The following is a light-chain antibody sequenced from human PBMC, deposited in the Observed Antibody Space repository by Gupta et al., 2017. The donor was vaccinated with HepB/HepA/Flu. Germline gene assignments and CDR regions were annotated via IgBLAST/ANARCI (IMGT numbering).Light chain of an antibody. J-gene: IGKJ1*01. V-gene: IGKV1-16*01. Sequence: IQMTQSPSSLSASVGDSVTITCRASQDIAHYLVWFQQKPGKAPKSLIYAASNLQSGVPSRFSGSGSGTEFTLTISNLQPEEFATYYCQQKNNCPPTFGQGTKVEMK. CDR1: QDIAHY. CDR2: AAS. CDR3: QQKNNCPPT.